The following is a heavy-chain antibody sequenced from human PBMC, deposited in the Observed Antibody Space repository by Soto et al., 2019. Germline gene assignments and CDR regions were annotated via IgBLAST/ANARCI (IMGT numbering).Heavy chain of an antibody. D-gene: IGHD5-18*01. Sequence: SVKVSFKGSGGTFSSYAISWVRQAPGQGLEWMGGIIPIFGTANYAQKFQGRVTITADKSTSTAYMELSSLRSEDTAVYSCARYSFVNAFDIWGQGTMVTVSS. CDR1: GGTFSSYA. CDR3: ARYSFVNAFDI. CDR2: IIPIFGTA. V-gene: IGHV1-69*06. J-gene: IGHJ3*02.